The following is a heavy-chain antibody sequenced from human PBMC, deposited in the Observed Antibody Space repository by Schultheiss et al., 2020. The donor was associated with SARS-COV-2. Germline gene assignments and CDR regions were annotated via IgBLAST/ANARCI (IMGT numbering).Heavy chain of an antibody. CDR1: GFTFSSYA. CDR3: ARAWKAFDI. Sequence: GGSLRLSCAASGFTFSSYAMSWVRQAPGKGLEWVSVIYSGGSTYYADSVKGRFTISRDNAKNSLYLQMNSLRAEDTAVYYCARAWKAFDIWGQGTMVTVSS. CDR2: IYSGGST. J-gene: IGHJ3*02. D-gene: IGHD1-1*01. V-gene: IGHV3-23*03.